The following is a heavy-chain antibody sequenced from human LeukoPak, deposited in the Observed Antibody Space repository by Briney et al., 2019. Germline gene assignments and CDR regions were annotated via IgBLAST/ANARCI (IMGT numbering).Heavy chain of an antibody. D-gene: IGHD2-15*01. CDR2: ISSSSSHI. V-gene: IGHV3-21*01. J-gene: IGHJ6*03. CDR3: ARASPHCSGGSCYPTYYYMDV. CDR1: GFTFSSYS. Sequence: GGSLRLSCAASGFTFSSYSMNWVRQAPGKGLEWVSSISSSSSHIYYADSVKGRFTISRDNAKNSLYLQMNSLRAEDTAVYYCARASPHCSGGSCYPTYYYMDVWGKGTTVTVSS.